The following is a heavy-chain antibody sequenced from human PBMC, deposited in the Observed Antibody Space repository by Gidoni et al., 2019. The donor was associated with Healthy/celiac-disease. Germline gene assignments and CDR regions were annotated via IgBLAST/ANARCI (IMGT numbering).Heavy chain of an antibody. V-gene: IGHV3-64D*06. D-gene: IGHD6-13*01. Sequence: EVQLVESGGGWVQPGGSLRLSCSASGFTFSSYAMHWVRQAPGKGLEYVSAISSNGGSTYYADSVKGRFTISRDNSKNTLYLQMSSLRAEDTAVYYCVKGPQQLGFDYWGQGTLVTVSS. CDR3: VKGPQQLGFDY. J-gene: IGHJ4*02. CDR2: ISSNGGST. CDR1: GFTFSSYA.